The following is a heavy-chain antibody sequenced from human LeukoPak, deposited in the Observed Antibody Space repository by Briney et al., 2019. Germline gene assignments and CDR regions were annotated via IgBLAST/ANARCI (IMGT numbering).Heavy chain of an antibody. J-gene: IGHJ4*02. V-gene: IGHV4-39*07. D-gene: IGHD3-22*01. CDR1: GGSISSSSYY. CDR3: ARDAPEDYYDSSGYSDY. CDR2: IYYSGST. Sequence: SETLSLTCTVSGGSISSSSYYWGWIRQPPGKGLEWIGSIYYSGSTYYNPSLKSRVTISVDTSKNQFSLKLSSVTAADTAVYYCARDAPEDYYDSSGYSDYWGQGTLVTVSS.